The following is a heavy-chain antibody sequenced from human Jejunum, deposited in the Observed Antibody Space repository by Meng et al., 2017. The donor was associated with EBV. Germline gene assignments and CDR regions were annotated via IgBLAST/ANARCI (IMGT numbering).Heavy chain of an antibody. V-gene: IGHV4-30-2*01. Sequence: HLDESGSGLVEPSQTLSLTCAVSGDSITRGAYLWSWIRQPPGKGLEWIGNIYHIGSTYYNPSLKSRVTISVDRSKNQFSLKLTSVTAADTAVYYCARGGPDFGDYVPFDYWGQGTLVTVSS. CDR1: GDSITRGAYL. J-gene: IGHJ4*02. D-gene: IGHD4-17*01. CDR3: ARGGPDFGDYVPFDY. CDR2: IYHIGST.